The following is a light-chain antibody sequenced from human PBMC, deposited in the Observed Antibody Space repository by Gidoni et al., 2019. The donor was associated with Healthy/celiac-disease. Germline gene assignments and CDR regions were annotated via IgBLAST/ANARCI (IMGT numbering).Light chain of an antibody. CDR1: QSVSSSY. CDR2: GAS. V-gene: IGKV3-20*01. Sequence: EIVLTPSPGTLSLSPGERATLSCRASQSVSSSYLAWYQQKPGQAPRLLIYGASSRATGLPDRFSGSGSGTDFTLTISRLEPEDFAVYYCQQYGSSSWTFGQGTKVEIK. J-gene: IGKJ1*01. CDR3: QQYGSSSWT.